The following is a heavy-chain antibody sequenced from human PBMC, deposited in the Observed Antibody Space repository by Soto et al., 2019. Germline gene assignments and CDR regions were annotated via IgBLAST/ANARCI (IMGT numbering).Heavy chain of an antibody. V-gene: IGHV1-18*01. Sequence: ASVKVSCKASGYTFTSYGISWVRQAPGQGLEWMGWISAYNGNTNYAQKLQGRVTMTTDTSTSTAYMELRSLRSDDTAVYYCARGVNIVVVVAAGYYYYYMDVWGKGTTVTVSS. J-gene: IGHJ6*03. CDR2: ISAYNGNT. D-gene: IGHD2-15*01. CDR1: GYTFTSYG. CDR3: ARGVNIVVVVAAGYYYYYMDV.